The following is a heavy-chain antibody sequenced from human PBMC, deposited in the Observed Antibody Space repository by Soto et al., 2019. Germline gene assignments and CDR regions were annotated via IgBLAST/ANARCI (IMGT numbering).Heavy chain of an antibody. CDR3: ARDVAVRGYSGYDDAFDI. V-gene: IGHV3-21*01. CDR2: ISSSSSYI. Sequence: GGSLRLSCAASGFTFSSYSMNWVRQAPGKGLEWVSSISSSSSYIYYADSVKGRFIISRDNAKNSLYLQMNSLRAEDTAVYYCARDVAVRGYSGYDDAFDIWGQGTMVTVSS. D-gene: IGHD5-12*01. CDR1: GFTFSSYS. J-gene: IGHJ3*02.